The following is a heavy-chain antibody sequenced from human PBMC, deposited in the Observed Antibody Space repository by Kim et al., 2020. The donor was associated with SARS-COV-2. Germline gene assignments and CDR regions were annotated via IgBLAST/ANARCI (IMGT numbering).Heavy chain of an antibody. Sequence: KSRVTISVDTSKNQFSLKLSSVTAADTAVYYCTRGKLWFGELFAAHAFDIWGQGTMVTVSS. D-gene: IGHD3-10*01. CDR3: TRGKLWFGELFAAHAFDI. V-gene: IGHV4-59*09. J-gene: IGHJ3*02.